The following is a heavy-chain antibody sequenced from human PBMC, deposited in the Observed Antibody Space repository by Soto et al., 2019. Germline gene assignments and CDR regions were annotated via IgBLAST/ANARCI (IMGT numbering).Heavy chain of an antibody. J-gene: IGHJ5*02. CDR1: GGSISSYY. Sequence: PSETLSLTCTVSGGSISSYYWSWIRQPPGKGLEWIGYIYYSGSTNYNPSLKSRVTISVDTSKNQFSLKLSSVTAADTAVYYCARHGLIGSSSSGYNWFDPGAREPWSPSPQ. D-gene: IGHD6-13*01. CDR2: IYYSGST. CDR3: ARHGLIGSSSSGYNWFDP. V-gene: IGHV4-59*08.